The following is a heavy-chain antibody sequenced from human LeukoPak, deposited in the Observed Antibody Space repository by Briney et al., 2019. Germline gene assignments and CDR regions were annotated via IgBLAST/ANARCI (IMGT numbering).Heavy chain of an antibody. Sequence: PSETLSLTCAVYGGSFSDYYWTWIRQPPGKGLEWIGEINHSGSTNYNPSLKSRVTISVDKSKNRFSLNLRSVTAADTATYYCASHVTVLGTRGFDFWGRGTLVTVS. CDR1: GGSFSDYY. V-gene: IGHV4-34*01. D-gene: IGHD6-19*01. CDR3: ASHVTVLGTRGFDF. J-gene: IGHJ4*02. CDR2: INHSGST.